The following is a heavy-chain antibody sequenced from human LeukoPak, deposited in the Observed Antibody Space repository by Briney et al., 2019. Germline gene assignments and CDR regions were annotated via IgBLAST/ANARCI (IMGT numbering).Heavy chain of an antibody. D-gene: IGHD6-19*01. J-gene: IGHJ4*02. V-gene: IGHV1-18*01. Sequence: ASVKVSCKASGYTSTTYGISWVRQAPGQGLEWMGWISPYNDNTEYAQKFQGRVTMTTDTSTSTVYMELRSLRSDDTAMYYCAKDPPHSSGPNSPCFEFWGQGTLVTVSS. CDR3: AKDPPHSSGPNSPCFEF. CDR1: GYTSTTYG. CDR2: ISPYNDNT.